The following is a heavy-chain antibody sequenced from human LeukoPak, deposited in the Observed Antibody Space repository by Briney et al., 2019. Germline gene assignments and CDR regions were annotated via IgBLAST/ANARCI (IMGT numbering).Heavy chain of an antibody. CDR1: DVSISSSGYF. V-gene: IGHV4-39*01. CDR2: ISYSGTT. J-gene: IGHJ4*02. CDR3: VRRLYGSDNYHIDY. D-gene: IGHD3-10*01. Sequence: SETLSLTCTVSDVSISSSGYFWGWIRQPPGMGLESIGTISYSGTTYFNPSLKSRVTIYVDTSKNQFSLKLRSVTAADTAVYYCVRRLYGSDNYHIDYWGQGTLVTVSS.